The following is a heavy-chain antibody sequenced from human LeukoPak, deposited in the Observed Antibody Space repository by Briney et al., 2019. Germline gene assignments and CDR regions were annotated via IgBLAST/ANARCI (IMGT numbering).Heavy chain of an antibody. CDR1: GGSISSSSYY. CDR2: IYYSGST. CDR3: ARDEAQGTDNWFDP. J-gene: IGHJ5*02. Sequence: PSETLSLTCTVSGGSISSSSYYWGWIRQPPGKGLDWIGSIYYSGSTYYNPSLKSRVTISVDTSKNQFSLKLSSVTAADTAVYYCARDEAQGTDNWFDPWGQGTLVTVSS. V-gene: IGHV4-39*07.